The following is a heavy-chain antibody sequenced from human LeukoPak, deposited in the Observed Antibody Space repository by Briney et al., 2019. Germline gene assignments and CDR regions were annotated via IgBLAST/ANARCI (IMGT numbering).Heavy chain of an antibody. J-gene: IGHJ4*02. CDR2: INHSGST. Sequence: PSETLSLTCAVYGGSFSGYYWSWIRQPPGKGLEWIGEINHSGSTNYNPSLKSRVTMSVDTSKNQFSLKLSSVTAADTAVYYCARQQDYYDSSGPGYYFDYWGQGTLVTVSS. CDR3: ARQQDYYDSSGPGYYFDY. CDR1: GGSFSGYY. V-gene: IGHV4-34*01. D-gene: IGHD3-22*01.